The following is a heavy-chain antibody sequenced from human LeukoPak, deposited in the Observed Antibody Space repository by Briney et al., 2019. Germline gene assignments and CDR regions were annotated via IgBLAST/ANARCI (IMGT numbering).Heavy chain of an antibody. J-gene: IGHJ4*02. V-gene: IGHV4-39*07. Sequence: SETLSLTCTVSGDSISSSSYYWGWIRQPPGKGLEWIGSIYYSGSTYYNPSLKSRVTISVDTSKNQFSLKLSSVTAADTAVYYCAREGIRRDYGNTEGGYWGQGTLVTVSS. CDR1: GDSISSSSYY. CDR2: IYYSGST. CDR3: AREGIRRDYGNTEGGY. D-gene: IGHD4-17*01.